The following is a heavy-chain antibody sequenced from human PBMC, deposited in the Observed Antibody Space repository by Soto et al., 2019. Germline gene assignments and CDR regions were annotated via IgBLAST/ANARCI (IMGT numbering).Heavy chain of an antibody. D-gene: IGHD4-17*01. CDR1: GYTFTNYY. J-gene: IGHJ6*02. Sequence: QVQLLQSGAEVKKPGASVKVSCKASGYTFTNYYIYWVRQAPGQGLECMGWLNPKTGVTNYEQKFQGWITMTRDTSISTAYMELSRLRSADTAVYYCARDLRLVTTGTFHHFSHYGMDVWGQGTTVTVSS. CDR2: LNPKTGVT. CDR3: ARDLRLVTTGTFHHFSHYGMDV. V-gene: IGHV1-2*04.